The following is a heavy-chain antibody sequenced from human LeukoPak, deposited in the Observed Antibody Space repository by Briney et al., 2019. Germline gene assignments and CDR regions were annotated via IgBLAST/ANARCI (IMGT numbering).Heavy chain of an antibody. J-gene: IGHJ4*02. V-gene: IGHV5-51*01. CDR2: IYPADSNT. CDR3: ARSVQRDYYDSCGYDY. D-gene: IGHD3-22*01. CDR1: GYSFTIYW. Sequence: GASLKISCKGSGYSFTIYWIGWLRQMPGKGLEWMGIIYPADSNTKYSPSFQGQVTISADTSINTAYLQWNSLKASDTATYYCARSVQRDYYDSCGYDYWGQGTLVTVSS.